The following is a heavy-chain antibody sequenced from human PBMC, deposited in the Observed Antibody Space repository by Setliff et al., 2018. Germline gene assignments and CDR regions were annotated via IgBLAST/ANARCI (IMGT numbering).Heavy chain of an antibody. J-gene: IGHJ6*03. D-gene: IGHD4-4*01. CDR1: GYTFSSYA. CDR3: ARASRFGTTVWKGDYYMDV. Sequence: GASVKVSCKASGYTFSSYAMGWMRQAPGQRLEWMGWINTNTGNPSYAQAFTGRLVFSLDTSVSTAYLQISSLKAEDSAVYYCARASRFGTTVWKGDYYMDVWGKGTTVTVSS. CDR2: INTNTGNP. V-gene: IGHV7-4-1*02.